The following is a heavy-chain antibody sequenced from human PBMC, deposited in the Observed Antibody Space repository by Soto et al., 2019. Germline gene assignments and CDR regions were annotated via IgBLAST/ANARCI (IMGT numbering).Heavy chain of an antibody. V-gene: IGHV5-51*01. J-gene: IGHJ3*02. CDR1: GYSFTSYW. D-gene: IGHD3-10*01. Sequence: PGESLKISCKGSGYSFTSYWIGWVRQMPGKGLEWMGIIYPGDSDTRYSPSFQGQVTISADKSISTAYLQWSSLKASDTAMYYCARRMVRGVTNPNDAFDIWGQRTMVTVSS. CDR2: IYPGDSDT. CDR3: ARRMVRGVTNPNDAFDI.